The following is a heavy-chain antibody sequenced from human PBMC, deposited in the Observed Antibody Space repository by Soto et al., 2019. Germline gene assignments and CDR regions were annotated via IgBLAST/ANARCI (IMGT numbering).Heavy chain of an antibody. CDR1: GGFVSSGSYY. V-gene: IGHV4-61*01. J-gene: IGHJ4*02. Sequence: PSETLSLTCAVYGGFVSSGSYYWSWIRQPPGKGLEWIGYIYYGGSTNYNPSLKSRVTISVDTSKNQFSLKLSSVTAADTAVYYCARYTLTGHFDYWGQGTLVTVSS. CDR3: ARYTLTGHFDY. CDR2: IYYGGST. D-gene: IGHD3-9*01.